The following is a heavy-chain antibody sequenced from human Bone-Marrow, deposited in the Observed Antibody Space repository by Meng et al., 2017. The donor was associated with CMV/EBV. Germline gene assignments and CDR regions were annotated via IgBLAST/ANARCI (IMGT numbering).Heavy chain of an antibody. CDR2: IYYSGST. J-gene: IGHJ4*02. CDR3: ARVSYVFWSGYLFDY. CDR1: GGSISSYY. Sequence: SETLSLTCTVSGGSISSYYWSWIRQPPGKGLEWIGYIYYSGSTNYNPSLKSRVTISVDTSKNQFSLKLSSVTAADTAVYYCARVSYVFWSGYLFDYWGQGTLVTVSS. V-gene: IGHV4-59*01. D-gene: IGHD3-3*01.